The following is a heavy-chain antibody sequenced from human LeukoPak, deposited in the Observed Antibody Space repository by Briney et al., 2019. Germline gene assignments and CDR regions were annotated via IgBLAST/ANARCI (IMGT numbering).Heavy chain of an antibody. D-gene: IGHD4-23*01. CDR1: GGSISSSNW. Sequence: PSGTLSLTCAVSGGSISSSNWWNWVRQPPGKGLEWIGEIYHSGSTNYNPSLKSRVTISVDKSKNQFSLKLNSVTAADTAVYYCARSYGGHSVCDAFDIWGQGTMVTVSS. J-gene: IGHJ3*02. CDR2: IYHSGST. CDR3: ARSYGGHSVCDAFDI. V-gene: IGHV4-4*02.